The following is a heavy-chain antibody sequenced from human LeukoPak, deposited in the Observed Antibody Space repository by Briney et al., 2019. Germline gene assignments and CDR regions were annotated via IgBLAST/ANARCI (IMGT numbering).Heavy chain of an antibody. CDR1: GYTFTDSY. V-gene: IGHV1-2*02. CDR2: INPNGGET. Sequence: GASVKVSCKASGYTFTDSYIHWVRQAPGQGLVWIGWINPNGGETIYAQKLQGSVTMTRDTSINTAYMELNRLRSDDTAVYFCARTRGHHATMAYFDYWGQGTLVTVSS. CDR3: ARTRGHHATMAYFDY. J-gene: IGHJ4*02. D-gene: IGHD3-10*01.